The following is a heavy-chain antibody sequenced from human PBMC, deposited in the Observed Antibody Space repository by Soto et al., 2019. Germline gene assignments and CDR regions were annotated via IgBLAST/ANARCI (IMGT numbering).Heavy chain of an antibody. CDR3: ARSDDSTSYPLDL. CDR2: MNPRSGGS. CDR1: QYTFTNYY. J-gene: IGHJ5*02. Sequence: GASVKVSCKASQYTFTNYYMHWLRQAPGQGLEWMGWMNPRSGGSKYAQAFQDRVTMTRDASISTAYMEMTSLRRGDTAVYFCARSDDSTSYPLDLWGPGTLVTVSS. V-gene: IGHV1-2*02. D-gene: IGHD4-4*01.